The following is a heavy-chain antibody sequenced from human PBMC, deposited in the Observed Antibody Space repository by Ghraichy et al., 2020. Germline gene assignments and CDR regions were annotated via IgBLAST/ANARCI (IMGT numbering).Heavy chain of an antibody. CDR2: ISGSGGST. Sequence: GGSLRLSCAASGFTFSSYAMSWVRQAPGKGLEWVSAISGSGGSTYYADSVKGRFTISRDNSKNTLYLQMNSLRAEDTAVYYCAKDVRIVGATTGDYWGQGTLVTVSS. J-gene: IGHJ4*02. V-gene: IGHV3-23*01. CDR3: AKDVRIVGATTGDY. CDR1: GFTFSSYA. D-gene: IGHD1-26*01.